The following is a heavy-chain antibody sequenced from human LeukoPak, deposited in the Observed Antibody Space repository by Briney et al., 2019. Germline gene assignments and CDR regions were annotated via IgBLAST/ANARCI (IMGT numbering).Heavy chain of an antibody. CDR3: AREVATFYPAYYYYYGMDV. Sequence: SQTLSLTCAISGDSVSSDSAAWNWIRQSPSRGLEWLGRTYYRSKWYNDYSAFVKSRIIINPDTSKNQFSLQLNSVTPEDTAVYYCAREVATFYPAYYYYYGMDVWGQGTTVTVSS. CDR2: TYYRSKWYN. J-gene: IGHJ6*02. CDR1: GDSVSSDSAA. D-gene: IGHD5-12*01. V-gene: IGHV6-1*01.